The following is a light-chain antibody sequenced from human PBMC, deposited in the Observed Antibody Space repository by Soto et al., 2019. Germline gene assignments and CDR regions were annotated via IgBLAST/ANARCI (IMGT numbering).Light chain of an antibody. J-gene: IGLJ1*01. V-gene: IGLV1-44*01. CDR2: TDN. CDR3: AAWDDSLNGYV. Sequence: QSVLIQPPSASGTPGQRVTVSCSGSSSNIGSNTVNWYQQLPGTAPKLLIYTDNQRPSGVPDRFSGSKSGTSASLAISGLQSEDEADYYCAAWDDSLNGYVFGTGTKVTVL. CDR1: SSNIGSNT.